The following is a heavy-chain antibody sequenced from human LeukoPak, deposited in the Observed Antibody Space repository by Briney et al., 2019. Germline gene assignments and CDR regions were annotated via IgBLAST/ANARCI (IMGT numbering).Heavy chain of an antibody. D-gene: IGHD5-24*01. CDR2: ISGSGGST. CDR1: GFTFSSYA. Sequence: GGSLRLSCAASGFTFSSYAMSWVRQAPGRGLEWVSAISGSGGSTYYAGSVQGRFTISRDNSKNTLYLQMNSLRAEDTAVYYCAKGNGYNYDGPFDYWGQGTLVTVSS. J-gene: IGHJ4*02. CDR3: AKGNGYNYDGPFDY. V-gene: IGHV3-23*01.